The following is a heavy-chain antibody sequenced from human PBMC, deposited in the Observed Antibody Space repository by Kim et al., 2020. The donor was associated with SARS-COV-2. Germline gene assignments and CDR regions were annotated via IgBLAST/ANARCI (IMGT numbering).Heavy chain of an antibody. CDR1: GFTFSSYG. CDR2: ISYDGSNK. CDR3: AKGYGSGSYYFDY. V-gene: IGHV3-30*18. Sequence: GGSLRLSCAASGFTFSSYGMHWVRQAPGKGLEWVAVISYDGSNKYYPDSVKGRFTISRDNSKNTLYLQMNSLRAEDTAVYYCAKGYGSGSYYFDYWGQGTLVTVSS. J-gene: IGHJ4*02. D-gene: IGHD3-10*01.